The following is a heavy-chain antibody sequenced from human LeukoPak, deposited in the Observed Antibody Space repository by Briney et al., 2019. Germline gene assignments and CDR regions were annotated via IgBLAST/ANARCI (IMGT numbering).Heavy chain of an antibody. CDR3: AREVYDFWSGKDFDY. CDR1: GGTFSSYA. CDR2: IIPIFGTA. Sequence: SVKVSCKASGGTFSSYAISWVRQAPGQGLEWMGGIIPIFGTANYAQKFQGRVTITADGSTSTAYMELSSLRSEDTAVYYCAREVYDFWSGKDFDYWGQGTLVTVSS. V-gene: IGHV1-69*13. D-gene: IGHD3-3*01. J-gene: IGHJ4*02.